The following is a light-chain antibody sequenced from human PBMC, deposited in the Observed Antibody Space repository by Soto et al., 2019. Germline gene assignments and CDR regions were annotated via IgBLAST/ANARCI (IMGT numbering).Light chain of an antibody. CDR3: WSYAGSSTWV. Sequence: QSVLTQPRSVSGSPGQSLTLSCTGTSRDVGSFNSVSWYQQHPGKAPQLIIYDVTKRPSGVPDRFSGSKSGNTASLNISWLQADDESDYYCWSYAGSSTWVFGGGTKLTVL. CDR1: SRDVGSFNS. J-gene: IGLJ3*02. V-gene: IGLV2-11*01. CDR2: DVT.